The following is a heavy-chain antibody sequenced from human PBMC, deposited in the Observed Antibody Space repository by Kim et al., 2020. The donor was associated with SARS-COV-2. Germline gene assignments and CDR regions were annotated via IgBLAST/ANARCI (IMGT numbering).Heavy chain of an antibody. D-gene: IGHD6-6*01. CDR3: ARGPVIAARPRFHY. V-gene: IGHV4-34*01. J-gene: IGHJ4*02. CDR2: INHSGST. Sequence: SETLSLTCAVYGGSFSGYYWSWIRQPPGKGLEWIGEINHSGSTNYNPSLKSRVTISVDTSKNQFSLKLSSVTAADTAVYYCARGPVIAARPRFHYWGQGTLVTVSS. CDR1: GGSFSGYY.